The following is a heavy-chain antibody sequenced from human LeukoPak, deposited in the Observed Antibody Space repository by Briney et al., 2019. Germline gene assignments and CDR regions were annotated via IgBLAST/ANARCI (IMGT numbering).Heavy chain of an antibody. CDR3: ARHSRSGSGGYENAFDI. D-gene: IGHD5-12*01. J-gene: IGHJ3*02. Sequence: PSETLSLTCTVSGGSMSSYYWDWIRQSPGKGLEWIGNIYSGGSTYYTPSLKSRVPISVDTSKNQFSLKLSSVTAADTAIYFCARHSRSGSGGYENAFDIWGQGTMVTVSS. CDR1: GGSMSSYY. V-gene: IGHV4-39*01. CDR2: IYSGGST.